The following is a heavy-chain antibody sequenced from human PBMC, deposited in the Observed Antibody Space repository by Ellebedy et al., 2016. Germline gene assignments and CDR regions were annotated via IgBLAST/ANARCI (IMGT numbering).Heavy chain of an antibody. D-gene: IGHD4-17*01. J-gene: IGHJ3*02. V-gene: IGHV1-2*02. CDR2: VNPNSGGT. Sequence: ASVKVSCXASGYTFPGYYIRWVRHAPGQRLEWMASVNPNSGGTNYAQKFRSRVTMTTDTSISTAYMELSGLTSDDTAVYYCARRDYGIDAFDIWGQGTMVTVSS. CDR1: GYTFPGYY. CDR3: ARRDYGIDAFDI.